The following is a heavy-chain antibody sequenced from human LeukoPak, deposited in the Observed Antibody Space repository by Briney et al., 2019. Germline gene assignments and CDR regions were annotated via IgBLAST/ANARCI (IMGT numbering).Heavy chain of an antibody. CDR3: AELGITMIGGV. J-gene: IGHJ6*04. CDR2: ISGSGGST. Sequence: GGSLRLSCAASGFTFSSYGMSWVRQAPGKGLESVSAISGSGGSTYYADSVKGRFTISRDNAKNSLYLQMNSLRAEDTAVYYCAELGITMIGGVWGKGTTVTISS. D-gene: IGHD3-10*02. V-gene: IGHV3-23*01. CDR1: GFTFSSYG.